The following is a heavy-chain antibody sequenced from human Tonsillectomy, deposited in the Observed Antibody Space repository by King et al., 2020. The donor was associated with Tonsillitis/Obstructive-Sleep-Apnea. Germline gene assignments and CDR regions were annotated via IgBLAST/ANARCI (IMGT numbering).Heavy chain of an antibody. J-gene: IGHJ5*02. V-gene: IGHV6-1*01. D-gene: IGHD4-17*01. CDR3: TRGVAYGANKRRGRWFDP. Sequence: VQLQQSGPGLVKPSQTLSLTCAISGDSVSNISATWNWIRQSPSRGLEWLGRTYFRSRWYHDYATFVKSRVTITPDTSENQFSLQLGSMTPEDTAVYSCTRGVAYGANKRRGRWFDPWGQGVLVTVSS. CDR1: GDSVSNISAT. CDR2: TYFRSRWYH.